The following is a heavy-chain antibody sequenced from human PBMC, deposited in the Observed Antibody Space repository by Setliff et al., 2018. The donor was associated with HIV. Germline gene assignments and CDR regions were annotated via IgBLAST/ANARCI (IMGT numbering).Heavy chain of an antibody. V-gene: IGHV3-48*03. Sequence: GGSLRLSCAASGFAFSGHQMSWVRQAPGKGLEWLSYISSSGSPIYYADSVKGRFMFSRDTTKTSFYLQMNSLRAEDTGVYYCTRGEDWGQGTLVTVSS. CDR3: TRGED. J-gene: IGHJ4*02. CDR1: GFAFSGHQ. D-gene: IGHD1-26*01. CDR2: ISSSGSPI.